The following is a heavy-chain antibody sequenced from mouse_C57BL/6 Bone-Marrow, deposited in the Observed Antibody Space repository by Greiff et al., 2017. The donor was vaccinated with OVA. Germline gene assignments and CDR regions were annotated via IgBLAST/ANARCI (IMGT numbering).Heavy chain of an antibody. CDR3: ARRAAQATDWYFDV. D-gene: IGHD3-2*02. CDR2: ISSGSSTI. CDR1: GFTFSDYG. V-gene: IGHV5-17*01. J-gene: IGHJ1*03. Sequence: EVQVVESGGGLVKPGGSLKLSCAASGFTFSDYGMHWVRQAPEKGLEWVAYISSGSSTIYYADTVKGRFTISRDNAKNTLFLQMTSLRSEDTAMYYCARRAAQATDWYFDVWGTGTTVTVSS.